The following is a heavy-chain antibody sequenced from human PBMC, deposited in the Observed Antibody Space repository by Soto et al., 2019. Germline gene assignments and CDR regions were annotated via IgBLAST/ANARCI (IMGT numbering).Heavy chain of an antibody. CDR2: VSSDGKDK. Sequence: LVESGGGAAQPGKSQTLSCAASGFTFNTYAFHWVRQAPGKGLEWVAVVSSDGKDKFYADSVSGRFTISRDDSKDTLFLHMNSLRTEDTAVYFCVRQLSFVVGTLTTREHFFQHWGRGTLVTVSS. CDR1: GFTFNTYA. V-gene: IGHV3-30*04. D-gene: IGHD2-21*02. J-gene: IGHJ1*01. CDR3: VRQLSFVVGTLTTREHFFQH.